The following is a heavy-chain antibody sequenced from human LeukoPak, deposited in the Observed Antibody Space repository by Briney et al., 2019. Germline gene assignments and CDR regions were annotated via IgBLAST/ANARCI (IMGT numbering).Heavy chain of an antibody. CDR3: AVAPGDY. CDR1: GYTFTDYY. CDR2: INPNSDYT. J-gene: IGHJ4*02. Sequence: ASVKVSCKASGYTFTDYYIHWVGQAPGQGLEWMGWINPNSDYTFYAQKFQGRVTLTRDTSISTVYMELTTLTSDDTALYYCAVAPGDYWGQGTLVSVSA. V-gene: IGHV1-2*02. D-gene: IGHD2-21*01.